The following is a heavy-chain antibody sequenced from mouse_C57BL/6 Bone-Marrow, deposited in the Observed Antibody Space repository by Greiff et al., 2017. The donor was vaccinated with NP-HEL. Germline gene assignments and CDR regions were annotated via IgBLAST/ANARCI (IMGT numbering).Heavy chain of an antibody. J-gene: IGHJ3*01. V-gene: IGHV5-15*04. D-gene: IGHD1-1*01. Sequence: EVMLVESGGGLVQPGGSLKLSCAASGFTFSDYGMAWVRQAPRKGPEWVAFISNLAYSIYYADTVTGRFTISRENAKNTLYLEMSSLRSEDTSMYYCARQDYYGSSSLAWWGQGTLVTVSA. CDR1: GFTFSDYG. CDR2: ISNLAYSI. CDR3: ARQDYYGSSSLAW.